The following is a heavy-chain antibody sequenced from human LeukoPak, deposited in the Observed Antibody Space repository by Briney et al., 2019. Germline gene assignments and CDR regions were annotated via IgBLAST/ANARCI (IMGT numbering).Heavy chain of an antibody. CDR3: ARGGVAGVEY. CDR2: IGAYNANT. J-gene: IGHJ4*02. CDR1: GYTFTSYG. D-gene: IGHD6-19*01. V-gene: IGHV1-18*01. Sequence: ASVKVSCKASGYTFTSYGISWVRQAPGQGLEWMGWIGAYNANTNYAQKFQGRVTMTTDTSTSKAYMELRSLRFDDTAVYFCARGGVAGVEYWGQGTLVIVSS.